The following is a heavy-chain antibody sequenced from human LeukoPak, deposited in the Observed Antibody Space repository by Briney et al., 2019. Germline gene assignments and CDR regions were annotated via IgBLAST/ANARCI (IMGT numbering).Heavy chain of an antibody. J-gene: IGHJ4*02. D-gene: IGHD4-17*01. CDR2: ISGSGGST. Sequence: PGGSLRLSCAASGFTFSSYAMSWVRQAPGKGLEWVSAISGSGGSTYYADSVKGRFTISRDNSKNTLYLQMNSPRAEDTAVYYCAKDYGDYVLFFDYWGQGTLVTVSS. V-gene: IGHV3-23*01. CDR3: AKDYGDYVLFFDY. CDR1: GFTFSSYA.